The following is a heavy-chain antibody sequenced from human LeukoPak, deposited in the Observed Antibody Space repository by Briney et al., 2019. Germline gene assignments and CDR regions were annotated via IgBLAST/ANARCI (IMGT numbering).Heavy chain of an antibody. CDR1: GYSISSGYY. J-gene: IGHJ5*02. D-gene: IGHD2-2*01. Sequence: TPSETLSLTCAVSGYSISSGYYWGWIRQPPGKGLEWIGSIYHSGSTYYNLSLKSRVTISVDTSKNQFSLKLSSVTAADTAVYYCASLDIVVVPAAIGWFDPWGQGTLVTVSS. V-gene: IGHV4-38-2*01. CDR2: IYHSGST. CDR3: ASLDIVVVPAAIGWFDP.